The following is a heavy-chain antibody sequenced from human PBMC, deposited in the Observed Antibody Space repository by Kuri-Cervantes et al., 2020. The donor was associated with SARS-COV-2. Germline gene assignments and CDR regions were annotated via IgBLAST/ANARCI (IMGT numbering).Heavy chain of an antibody. D-gene: IGHD3-3*01. J-gene: IGHJ4*02. CDR3: ASEWVLYYSYFDY. CDR2: ISGPGSST. CDR1: GFTFSNYA. V-gene: IGHV3-23*01. Sequence: GGSLRLSCAASGFTFSNYAMSWVRQAPGKGLEWVSAISGPGSSTHYADSVKGRFTISRDNSKNTLYLQMNSLRAEDTAVYYCASEWVLYYSYFDYWGQGTLVTVSS.